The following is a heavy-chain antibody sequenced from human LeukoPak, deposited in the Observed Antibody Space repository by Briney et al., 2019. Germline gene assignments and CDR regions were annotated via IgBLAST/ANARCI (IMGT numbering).Heavy chain of an antibody. CDR1: GFTVSSNY. CDR2: IYSGGST. V-gene: IGHV3-53*01. J-gene: IGHJ6*03. CDR3: ARAALVPSGLMEYYMDA. Sequence: GGSLRLSCAASGFTVSSNYMSWVRQAPGKGLEWVSVIYSGGSTYYADSVKGRFTISRDNSKNTLYLQMNSLRAEDTAVYYCARAALVPSGLMEYYMDAWGKGTTVTVSS. D-gene: IGHD2-2*01.